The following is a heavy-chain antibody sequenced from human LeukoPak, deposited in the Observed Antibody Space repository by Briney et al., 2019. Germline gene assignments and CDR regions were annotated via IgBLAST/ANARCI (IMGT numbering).Heavy chain of an antibody. J-gene: IGHJ5*02. CDR2: IYTSGST. D-gene: IGHD3-22*01. V-gene: IGHV4-4*07. Sequence: PSETLSLTCTVSGGSISSYYWSWIRQPAGKGLEWIGRIYTSGSTNYNPSLKSRVTMSVDTSKNQFSLKLSSVTAADTAVYYCARVRGGNYCDSSGQNWFDPWGQGTLVTVSS. CDR3: ARVRGGNYCDSSGQNWFDP. CDR1: GGSISSYY.